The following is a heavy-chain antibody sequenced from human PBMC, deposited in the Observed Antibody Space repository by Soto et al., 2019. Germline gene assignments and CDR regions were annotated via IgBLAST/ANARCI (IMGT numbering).Heavy chain of an antibody. CDR3: ANGVVPLGGLNWFDP. V-gene: IGHV3-23*01. Sequence: EVQLLESGGGLVQPGGSLRLSCAASGFTFSSYAMSWVRQAPGKGLEWVSAISGSGGSTYYADSVKGRFTISRDNSKNTLYLQRNSLRAEDTAVYYCANGVVPLGGLNWFDPWGQGTLVTVSS. CDR1: GFTFSSYA. J-gene: IGHJ5*02. D-gene: IGHD3-3*01. CDR2: ISGSGGST.